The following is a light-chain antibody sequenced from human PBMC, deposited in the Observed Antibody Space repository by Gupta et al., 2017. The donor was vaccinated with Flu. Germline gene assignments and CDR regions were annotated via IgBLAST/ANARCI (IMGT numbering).Light chain of an antibody. CDR1: QDISDY. CDR2: DAS. CDR3: QQYENLPPLT. Sequence: DIQMTQSPSSLSASVGDRVTITCQASQDISDYVNWYQQKPGKAPKLLIYDASNLETGVPSRFSGTRSGTDFTFTISSRQPEDIATYYCQQYENLPPLTFGGGTKVEIK. V-gene: IGKV1-33*01. J-gene: IGKJ4*01.